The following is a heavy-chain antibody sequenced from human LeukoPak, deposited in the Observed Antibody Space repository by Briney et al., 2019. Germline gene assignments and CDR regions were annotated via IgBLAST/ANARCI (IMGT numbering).Heavy chain of an antibody. CDR1: GGSISSGSYW. CDR3: ADLHDSSGYHTRGY. D-gene: IGHD3-22*01. J-gene: IGHJ4*02. CDR2: IYTSGST. Sequence: SQTLSLTCTVSGGSISSGSYWWNWIRQPAGKGLECIGRIYTSGSTYYNPSLKSRVTISVDTSKNQFSLKLSSVTAADTAVYYCADLHDSSGYHTRGYWGQGTLVTVSS. V-gene: IGHV4-61*02.